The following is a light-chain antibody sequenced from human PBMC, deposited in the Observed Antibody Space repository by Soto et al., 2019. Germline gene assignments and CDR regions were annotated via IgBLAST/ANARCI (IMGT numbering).Light chain of an antibody. J-gene: IGKJ1*01. Sequence: EIVLTQSPGTLSLSPGERATLSCRASQSISNNYLSWYQQKPGQAPRLLLYFAFSRATGIPDRFSGSGSGTHVTLTNSTLEPEDFAVYYCQQDSRPPRTFGQGTKVEIK. CDR3: QQDSRPPRT. V-gene: IGKV3-20*01. CDR2: FAF. CDR1: QSISNNY.